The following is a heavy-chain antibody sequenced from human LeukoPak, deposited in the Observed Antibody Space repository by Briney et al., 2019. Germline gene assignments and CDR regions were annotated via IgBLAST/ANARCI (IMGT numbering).Heavy chain of an antibody. CDR3: ARVENYYDSSGYYLQFDY. CDR1: GGTFSSYA. V-gene: IGHV1-69*01. Sequence: SVKVSCKASGGTFSSYAISWVRQAPGQGLEWMGGTIPIFGTANYAQKFQGRVTITADESTSTAYMELSSLRSEDTAVYYCARVENYYDSSGYYLQFDYWGQGTLVTVSS. CDR2: TIPIFGTA. D-gene: IGHD3-22*01. J-gene: IGHJ4*02.